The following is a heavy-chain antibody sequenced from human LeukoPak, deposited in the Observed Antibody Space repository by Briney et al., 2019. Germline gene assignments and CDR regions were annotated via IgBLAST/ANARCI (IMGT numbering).Heavy chain of an antibody. CDR3: AYGAAFRAYWYFDL. V-gene: IGHV1-58*01. D-gene: IGHD4-17*01. CDR2: IVVGSGNT. J-gene: IGHJ2*01. CDR1: GFTFTSSA. Sequence: ASVKVSCTASGFTFTSSAVQCGRQTRGQRLEWRGGIVVGSGNTNYAQKFKERVTITGDMSTSTAYMELSSLRSEDTAVYYCAYGAAFRAYWYFDLWGRGTLVTVSS.